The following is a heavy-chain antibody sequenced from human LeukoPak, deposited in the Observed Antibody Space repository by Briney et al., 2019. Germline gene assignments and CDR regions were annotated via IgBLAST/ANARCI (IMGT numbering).Heavy chain of an antibody. J-gene: IGHJ5*02. V-gene: IGHV4-59*12. CDR2: IYYTGST. D-gene: IGHD6-13*01. Sequence: SETLSLTCTVSGGSISSYYWSWIRQPPGKGLEWIGYIYYTGSTNYNPSLKSRVTISVDTSKSQFSLKLSSVTAADTAVYYCARGGLIAAAGTGWFDPWGQGTLVTVSS. CDR1: GGSISSYY. CDR3: ARGGLIAAAGTGWFDP.